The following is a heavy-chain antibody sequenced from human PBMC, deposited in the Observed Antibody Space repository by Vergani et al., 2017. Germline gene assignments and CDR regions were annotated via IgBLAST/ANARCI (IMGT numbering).Heavy chain of an antibody. CDR2: IWYDGSNK. Sequence: QVQLVESGGGVVQPGRSLRLSCAASGFTFSSYGMHWVRQAPGKGLEWVAVIWYDGSNKYYADSVKGRFTISRDNSKNTLYLQMNSLRAEDTAVYYCARAPTVTTRGDYYYGMDVWGQGTTVTVSS. CDR3: ARAPTVTTRGDYYYGMDV. J-gene: IGHJ6*02. CDR1: GFTFSSYG. D-gene: IGHD4-17*01. V-gene: IGHV3-33*01.